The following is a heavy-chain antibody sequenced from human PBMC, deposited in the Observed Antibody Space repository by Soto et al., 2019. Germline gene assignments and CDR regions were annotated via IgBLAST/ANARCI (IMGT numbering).Heavy chain of an antibody. CDR2: ISAYNGNT. J-gene: IGHJ4*02. Sequence: QVQLVQSGAEVKKPGASVKVSCKASGYTFTSYGISWVRQAPGQGLEWMGWISAYNGNTNYAQKLQGRXXMXTXISTSTAYMELRSLRSDDTAVYYCARLWFGELSDDYWGQGTLVTVSS. CDR3: ARLWFGELSDDY. D-gene: IGHD3-10*01. CDR1: GYTFTSYG. V-gene: IGHV1-18*01.